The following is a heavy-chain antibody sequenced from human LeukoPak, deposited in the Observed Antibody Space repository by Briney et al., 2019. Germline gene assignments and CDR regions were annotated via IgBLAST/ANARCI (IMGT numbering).Heavy chain of an antibody. CDR1: GFTFSDYY. V-gene: IGHV3-11*04. CDR2: ISSSGSTI. J-gene: IGHJ5*02. D-gene: IGHD6-13*01. CDR3: ARDRRGYSYWFDP. Sequence: GGSLRLSXAASGFTFSDYYMSWIRQAPGKGVEWVSYISSSGSTIYYADSVKGRFTISRDNAKNSLYLQMNSLRAEDTAVYYCARDRRGYSYWFDPWGQGTLVTVSS.